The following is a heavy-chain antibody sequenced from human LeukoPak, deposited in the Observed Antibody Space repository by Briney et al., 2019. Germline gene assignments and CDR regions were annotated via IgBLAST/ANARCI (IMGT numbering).Heavy chain of an antibody. CDR2: IYNSGST. CDR1: GYSISSGYY. CDR3: AKLSSNWYFDS. V-gene: IGHV4-38-2*02. D-gene: IGHD1-1*01. J-gene: IGHJ4*02. Sequence: SETLSLTCTVSGYSISSGYYWGWIRQAPGKGLEWIGSIYNSGSTYYNPSLKSRVTISVDMSKNQFSLKMGSVTAADTAVYYCAKLSSNWYFDSWGRGTLVTVSS.